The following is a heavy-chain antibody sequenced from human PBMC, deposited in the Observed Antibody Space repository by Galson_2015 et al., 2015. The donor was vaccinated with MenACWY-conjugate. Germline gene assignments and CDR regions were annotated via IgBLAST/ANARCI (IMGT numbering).Heavy chain of an antibody. CDR3: ARAQTHYNLWNGYDDS. J-gene: IGHJ5*01. CDR1: GGTFSNYA. Sequence: SVKVSCKASGGTFSNYAISWVRQAPGQGLEWMGRIIPFIGRVTYAQKFQGRVTITADTSTRTAYMDLSRLRSDDTAVYYCARAQTHYNLWNGYDDSWGQRTLLAVLS. D-gene: IGHD3-3*01. V-gene: IGHV1-69*04. CDR2: IIPFIGRV.